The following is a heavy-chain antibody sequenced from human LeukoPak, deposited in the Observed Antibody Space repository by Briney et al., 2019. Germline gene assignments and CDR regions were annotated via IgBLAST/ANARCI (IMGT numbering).Heavy chain of an antibody. CDR2: IIPIFGAA. CDR3: ARDVDSSGPPYYYYYMDV. V-gene: IGHV1-69*05. Sequence: ASVKVSCKASGGTFSSYAISWVRQAPGQGLEWMGRIIPIFGAANYAQKFQGRVTITTDESTSTAYMELSSLRSEDTAVYYCARDVDSSGPPYYYYYMDVWGKGTTVTVPS. D-gene: IGHD6-19*01. J-gene: IGHJ6*03. CDR1: GGTFSSYA.